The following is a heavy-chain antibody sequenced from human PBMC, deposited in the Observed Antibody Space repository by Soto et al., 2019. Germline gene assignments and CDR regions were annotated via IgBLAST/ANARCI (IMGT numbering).Heavy chain of an antibody. V-gene: IGHV3-48*01. D-gene: IGHD3-10*01. J-gene: IGHJ4*02. CDR2: ISTTSTII. Sequence: EVQLVESGGGLVQPGGSLRLSCAASGFNLGSYAMNWIRQAPGKGLEWVAYISTTSTIIRYADSLKGRFTVSRDNAKNSLGLKMNSLRAEDTAVYYCARYGSGGVSVDNWGQGTLVTVSS. CDR3: ARYGSGGVSVDN. CDR1: GFNLGSYA.